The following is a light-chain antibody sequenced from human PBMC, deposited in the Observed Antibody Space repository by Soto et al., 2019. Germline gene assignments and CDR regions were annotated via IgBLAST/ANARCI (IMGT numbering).Light chain of an antibody. CDR1: SSDVGGYNY. V-gene: IGLV2-14*01. CDR3: SSYTSSSTLYV. CDR2: DVS. J-gene: IGLJ1*01. Sequence: QSVLTQPASVSGSPGQSITISCTGTSSDVGGYNYVSWYQPHPGKPPKLMIYDVSNRPSGVSDRFSGSKSGNTASLTMSGLQAEDEADYYCSSYTSSSTLYVFGTGTKLTVL.